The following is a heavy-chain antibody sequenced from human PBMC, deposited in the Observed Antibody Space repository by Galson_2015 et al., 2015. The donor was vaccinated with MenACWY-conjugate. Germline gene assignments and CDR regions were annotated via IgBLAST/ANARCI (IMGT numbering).Heavy chain of an antibody. CDR1: GDTFTKYH. D-gene: IGHD1-26*01. Sequence: SVRVSCKASGDTFTKYHINWVRQAPGQGLEWMGIINPRSGNTNYAQRFQGRVAMTRDTSTSTVYVELSSLRSEDTAVYYRARHPPGGRGMDVWGQGTTVTVSS. J-gene: IGHJ6*02. V-gene: IGHV1-46*01. CDR3: ARHPPGGRGMDV. CDR2: INPRSGNT.